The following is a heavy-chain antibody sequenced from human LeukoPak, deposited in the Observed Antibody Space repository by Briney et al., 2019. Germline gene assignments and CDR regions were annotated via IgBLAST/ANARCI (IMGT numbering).Heavy chain of an antibody. J-gene: IGHJ5*02. CDR2: IYYSGST. D-gene: IGHD6-6*01. Sequence: ASETLSLTCTVSGGSISSSSYYWGWIRQPPGKGLEWIGSIYYSGSTYYNPSLKSRVTISVDTSKNQFSLKLSSVTAADTAVYYCARRRYSSSSGWFDPWGQGTLVTVSS. V-gene: IGHV4-39*01. CDR3: ARRRYSSSSGWFDP. CDR1: GGSISSSSYY.